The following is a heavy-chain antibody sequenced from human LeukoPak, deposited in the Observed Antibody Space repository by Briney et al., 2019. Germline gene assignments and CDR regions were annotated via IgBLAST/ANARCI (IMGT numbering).Heavy chain of an antibody. CDR2: ISGSSGST. CDR1: GFTFSSYG. J-gene: IGHJ6*03. Sequence: PGGSLRLSCAASGFTFSSYGMNWVRQAPGKGLEWVSIISGSSGSTHYADSVKGRFTISRDNSKNTLYLQMNSLRAEDTAVYYCAEGDFNILTGYSYYYYMDVWGKGTTVTISS. V-gene: IGHV3-23*01. CDR3: AEGDFNILTGYSYYYYMDV. D-gene: IGHD3-9*01.